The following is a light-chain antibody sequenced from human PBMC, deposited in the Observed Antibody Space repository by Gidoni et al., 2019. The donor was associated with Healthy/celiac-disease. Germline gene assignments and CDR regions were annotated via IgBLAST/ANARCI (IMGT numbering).Light chain of an antibody. CDR1: QRVSSY. CDR3: RQRSNWPRT. Sequence: EIVLTQSPATLSLSPGERATLSCRASQRVSSYLAWYQQNPGQAPRLLIYDASNRATGIPARFSGSGSGTDFTLTISSLEPEDFAVYYCRQRSNWPRTFGQGTKLEIK. CDR2: DAS. J-gene: IGKJ2*01. V-gene: IGKV3-11*01.